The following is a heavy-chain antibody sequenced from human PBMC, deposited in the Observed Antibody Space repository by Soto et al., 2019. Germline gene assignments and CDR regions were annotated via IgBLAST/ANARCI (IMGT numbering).Heavy chain of an antibody. CDR3: ERADGIKSNWLDH. D-gene: IGHD1-26*01. J-gene: IGHJ5*02. V-gene: IGHV1-18*04. CDR1: GYTFTSYF. CDR2: ISAYNGNT. Sequence: ASVKVSCKASGYTFTSYFIIWVRQAPGQGLEWMGLISAYNGNTNYAQKIQGRVTMTTDTSTSTAYMELRSLRSEDKAVYYCERADGIKSNWLDHWGQGTLVTVSS.